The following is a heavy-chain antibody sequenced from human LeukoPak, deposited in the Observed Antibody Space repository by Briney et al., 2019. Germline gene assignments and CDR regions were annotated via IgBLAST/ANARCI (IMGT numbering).Heavy chain of an antibody. D-gene: IGHD5-18*01. J-gene: IGHJ5*02. CDR2: IYDSGST. V-gene: IGHV4-59*01. CDR1: GDSISGYY. Sequence: TSETLSLTCTVSGDSISGYYWSWIRQPPGKGPEWIGLIYDSGSTYYNPSLQSRVTISVDTSKNQLSLKLTSVTAADTAVYYCARAGGYSYSFDPWGQGTLVTVSS. CDR3: ARAGGYSYSFDP.